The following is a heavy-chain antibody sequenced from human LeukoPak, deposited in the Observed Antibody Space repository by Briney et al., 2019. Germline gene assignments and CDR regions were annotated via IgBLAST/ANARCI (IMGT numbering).Heavy chain of an antibody. V-gene: IGHV3-48*03. CDR3: ARDPTIFGVVTTYYFDY. J-gene: IGHJ4*02. CDR1: GFTFSSYE. CDR2: ISSSGSTI. Sequence: GGSLRLSCAASGFTFSSYEMNWVRQALGKGLEWVSYISSSGSTIYYADSVKGRFTISRDNAKNSLYLQMNSLRAEDTAVYYCARDPTIFGVVTTYYFDYWGQGTLVTVSS. D-gene: IGHD3-3*01.